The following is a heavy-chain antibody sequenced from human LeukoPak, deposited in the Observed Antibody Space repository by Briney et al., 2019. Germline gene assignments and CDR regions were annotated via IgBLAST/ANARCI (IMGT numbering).Heavy chain of an antibody. CDR3: ATIKRGSIFGYFDF. CDR1: GGSISSHY. Sequence: SETLYLTCTVSGGSISSHYWSWIRQPPGKGLEWIAYLFDSVNTKDNPSLQSRLTLSADTSKNQFSLRLSSVTAADTAVYYCATIKRGSIFGYFDFWGQGIEVAVSS. CDR2: LFDSVNT. V-gene: IGHV4-59*11. D-gene: IGHD5-18*01. J-gene: IGHJ4*02.